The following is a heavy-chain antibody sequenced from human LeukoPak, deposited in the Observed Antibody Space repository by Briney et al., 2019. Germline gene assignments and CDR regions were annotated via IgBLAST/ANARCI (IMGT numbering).Heavy chain of an antibody. D-gene: IGHD1-1*01. Sequence: GGSLRLSCAASGFTFSNYWMSWVRQAPGKGLEWVSYISGSSGYTKYADSVKGRFTISRDNAKNSLYLQVNSLRAEDTAVYYCARGTGTTAYFDYWGQGTPVTVSS. J-gene: IGHJ4*02. CDR2: ISGSSGYT. CDR3: ARGTGTTAYFDY. V-gene: IGHV3-11*06. CDR1: GFTFSNYW.